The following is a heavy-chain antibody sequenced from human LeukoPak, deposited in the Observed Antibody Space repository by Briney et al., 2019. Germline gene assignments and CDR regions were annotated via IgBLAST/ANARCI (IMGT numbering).Heavy chain of an antibody. V-gene: IGHV1-18*01. CDR2: ISAYNGNT. Sequence: ASVKVSCKASGYTFTSYGISWVRQAPGQGLEWMGWISAYNGNTNYAQKLQGRVTMTTDTSTSTAYMELRSLRSDDTAVYYSARDREEWLRFSPGNFDYWGQGTLVTVSS. D-gene: IGHD5-12*01. CDR3: ARDREEWLRFSPGNFDY. CDR1: GYTFTSYG. J-gene: IGHJ4*02.